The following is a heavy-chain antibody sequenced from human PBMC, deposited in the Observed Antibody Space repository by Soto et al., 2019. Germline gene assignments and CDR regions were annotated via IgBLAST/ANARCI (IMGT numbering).Heavy chain of an antibody. CDR3: ARPDEGGYSSNHHYYYALDV. D-gene: IGHD3-22*01. CDR1: GGTFRSYS. J-gene: IGHJ6*02. CDR2: IIPIFDIT. V-gene: IGHV1-69*13. Sequence: ASVKVSCKASGGTFRSYSISWVRQAPGQGLERMGGIIPIFDITNYAQKFQGRVTITADESTSTAYMELCSLGSDDTAVYYCARPDEGGYSSNHHYYYALDVWGQGTTVTVSS.